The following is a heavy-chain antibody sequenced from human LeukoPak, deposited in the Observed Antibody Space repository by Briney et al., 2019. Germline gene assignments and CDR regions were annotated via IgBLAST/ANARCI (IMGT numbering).Heavy chain of an antibody. D-gene: IGHD6-19*01. J-gene: IGHJ6*04. Sequence: GGSLRLSCAASGFTFSSYGMHWVRQAPGKGLEWVAVISYDGSNKYYADSVKGRFTISRDNSKNTLYLQMNSLRAGDTAVYYCANGYSSGCAGGVWGKGTTVTVSS. CDR3: ANGYSSGCAGGV. V-gene: IGHV3-30*18. CDR2: ISYDGSNK. CDR1: GFTFSSYG.